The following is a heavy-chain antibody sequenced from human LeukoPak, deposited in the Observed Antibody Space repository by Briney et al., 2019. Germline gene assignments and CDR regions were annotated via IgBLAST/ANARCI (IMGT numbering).Heavy chain of an antibody. Sequence: PSETLSLTCTVSGGSISSSSYYWGWIRQPPGKGLEWIGSIYYSGSTYYNPSLKSRVTISVDTSKNQFSLKLSSVTAADTAVYYCARSGSGPAYCSGGSCYSHPRYYFDYWGQGTLVTVSS. D-gene: IGHD2-15*01. V-gene: IGHV4-39*07. CDR2: IYYSGST. CDR1: GGSISSSSYY. J-gene: IGHJ4*02. CDR3: ARSGSGPAYCSGGSCYSHPRYYFDY.